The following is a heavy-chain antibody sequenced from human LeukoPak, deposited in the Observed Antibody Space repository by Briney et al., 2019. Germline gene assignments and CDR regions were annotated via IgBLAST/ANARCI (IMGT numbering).Heavy chain of an antibody. J-gene: IGHJ5*01. CDR2: IKQDASEE. CDR1: GFTFGTYW. Sequence: GGSLRLSCAASGFTFGTYWMTWVRQAPGKGLEWVANIKQDASEEYYEDSVEGRFTVSRDNAKNSLYLQMNSLTADDTAVYFCARDREGSSWYDFWGQGTLVTVSS. V-gene: IGHV3-7*04. D-gene: IGHD6-13*01. CDR3: ARDREGSSWYDF.